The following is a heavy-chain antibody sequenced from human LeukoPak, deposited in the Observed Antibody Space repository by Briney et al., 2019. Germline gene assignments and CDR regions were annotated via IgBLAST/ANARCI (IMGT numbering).Heavy chain of an antibody. CDR2: ISSSSSYT. CDR1: GFTFGDYY. V-gene: IGHV3-11*06. J-gene: IGHJ3*02. D-gene: IGHD2-2*01. CDR3: AREGCSSTSCYSRAAFDI. Sequence: PGGSLRLSCAASGFTFGDYYMSWIRQAPGKGLEWVSYISSSSSYTNYADSVKGRFTISRDNAKNSLYLQMNSLRAEDTAVYYCAREGCSSTSCYSRAAFDIWGQGTMVTVSS.